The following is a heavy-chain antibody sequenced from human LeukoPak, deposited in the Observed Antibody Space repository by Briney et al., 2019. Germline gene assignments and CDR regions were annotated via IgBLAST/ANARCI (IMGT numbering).Heavy chain of an antibody. Sequence: GESLKISFKGSGYSFTSYWIGWVRQMPGKGLEWMGIIYPGDSDTRYSPSFQGQVTISADKSISTAYLQWSSLKASDTAMYYCAKQGRPTYYYDSSGYYRLGNWFDPWGQGTLVTVSS. D-gene: IGHD3-22*01. CDR3: AKQGRPTYYYDSSGYYRLGNWFDP. CDR2: IYPGDSDT. J-gene: IGHJ5*02. CDR1: GYSFTSYW. V-gene: IGHV5-51*01.